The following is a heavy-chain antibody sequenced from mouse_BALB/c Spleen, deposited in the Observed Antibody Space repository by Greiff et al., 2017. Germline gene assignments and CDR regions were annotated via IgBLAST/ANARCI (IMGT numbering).Heavy chain of an antibody. CDR2: INPSNGGT. V-gene: IGHV1S81*02. D-gene: IGHD4-1*02. Sequence: QVHVKQPGAELVKPGASVKLSCKASGYTFTSYYMYWVKQRPGQGLEWIGGINPSNGGTNFNEKFKSKATLTVDKSSSTAYMQLSSLTSEDSAVYYCTTNWGFAYWGQGTLVTVSA. CDR3: TTNWGFAY. CDR1: GYTFTSYY. J-gene: IGHJ3*01.